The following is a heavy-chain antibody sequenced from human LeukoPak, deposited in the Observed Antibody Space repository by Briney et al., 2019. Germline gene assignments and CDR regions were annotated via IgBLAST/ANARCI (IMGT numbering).Heavy chain of an antibody. Sequence: SETLSLTCTVSGGSISSYYWSWIRQPPGKGLEWIGYIYYSGSTNYNPSLKSRVTISVDTSKNQFSLKLSSVTAADTAVYYCARGRIAAAGQYYSDYWGQGTLVTVSS. D-gene: IGHD6-13*01. V-gene: IGHV4-59*01. CDR1: GGSISSYY. CDR3: ARGRIAAAGQYYSDY. CDR2: IYYSGST. J-gene: IGHJ4*02.